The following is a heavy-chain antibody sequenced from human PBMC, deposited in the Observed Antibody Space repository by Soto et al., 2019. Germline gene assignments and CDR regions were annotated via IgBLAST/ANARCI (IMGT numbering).Heavy chain of an antibody. D-gene: IGHD4-17*01. CDR3: ARGTTVTTTPTYYYMDV. Sequence: QVQLEQSGAEVKKPGASVRVSCKASGYTFSSYAISWVRQAPGQGLEWMGWISPYNGNTTHAQNIQGRLTMTTDTSTTTAYMDLRSLISDDTAIYYCARGTTVTTTPTYYYMDVWGKGTTVTVSS. V-gene: IGHV1-18*01. CDR2: ISPYNGNT. J-gene: IGHJ6*03. CDR1: GYTFSSYA.